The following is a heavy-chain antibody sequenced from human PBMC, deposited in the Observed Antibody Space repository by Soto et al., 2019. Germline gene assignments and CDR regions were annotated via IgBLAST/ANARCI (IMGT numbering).Heavy chain of an antibody. CDR1: GGSISSSSYY. D-gene: IGHD1-1*01. Sequence: ASETLSLTCTVSGGSISSSSYYWGWIRQPPGKGLEWIGSIYYSGSTYYNPSLKSRVTISVDTSKNQFSLKLSSVTAADTAVYYCARHDSRGEHYYYMDVWGKGTTVTVSS. J-gene: IGHJ6*03. V-gene: IGHV4-39*01. CDR3: ARHDSRGEHYYYMDV. CDR2: IYYSGST.